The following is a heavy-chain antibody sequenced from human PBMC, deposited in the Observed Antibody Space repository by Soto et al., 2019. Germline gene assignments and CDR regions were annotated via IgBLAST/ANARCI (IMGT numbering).Heavy chain of an antibody. CDR2: ISAYNGNT. Sequence: QVQLVQSGAEVKKPGASVKVSCKASGYTFTSYGISWVRQAPGQGLEWMGWISAYNGNTNYAQKLQGRVTMTTDTPTSTADMELRSLRSDDTAVYYCARDKGAHLWSGGFDYWGQGTLVTVSS. CDR3: ARDKGAHLWSGGFDY. J-gene: IGHJ4*02. CDR1: GYTFTSYG. V-gene: IGHV1-18*01. D-gene: IGHD3-3*01.